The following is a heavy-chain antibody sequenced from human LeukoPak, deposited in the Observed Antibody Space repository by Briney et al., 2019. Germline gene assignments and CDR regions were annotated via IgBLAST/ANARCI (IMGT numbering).Heavy chain of an antibody. D-gene: IGHD5-12*01. J-gene: IGHJ4*02. CDR1: GYTFTRWN. Sequence: ASVKVSCKASGYTFTRWNFSWVRQAPGQGLEWMGWINPDNGGTNYAQKFQGRVTMTRDMSISTAYMELSRLRSDDTAVYYCARDPSNSGYDYLYYFDYWGQGTLVTVSS. CDR2: INPDNGGT. CDR3: ARDPSNSGYDYLYYFDY. V-gene: IGHV1-2*02.